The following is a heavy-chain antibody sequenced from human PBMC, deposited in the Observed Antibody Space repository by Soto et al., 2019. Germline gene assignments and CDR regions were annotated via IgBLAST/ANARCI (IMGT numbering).Heavy chain of an antibody. Sequence: SETLSLTCTVSGGSISSYYWSWIRQPPGKGLEWIGYIYYSGSTNYNPSLKSRVTISVDTSKNQFSLKLSSVTAADTAVYYCARDLYGDFYMDVWGKGTTVTV. CDR3: ARDLYGDFYMDV. CDR2: IYYSGST. CDR1: GGSISSYY. D-gene: IGHD4-17*01. J-gene: IGHJ6*03. V-gene: IGHV4-59*01.